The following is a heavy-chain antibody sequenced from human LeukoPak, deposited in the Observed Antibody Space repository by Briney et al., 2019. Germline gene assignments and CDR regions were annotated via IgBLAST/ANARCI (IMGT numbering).Heavy chain of an antibody. CDR2: INSDGSSA. Sequence: GGSLRLSCAASGFTFNNYWMHWVRQAPGKGLVWVSGINSDGSSATYADSVKGRFTISRDNAKNTLYLEMNSLRAEDMAVYYCARGGATYYYDSSGYRYWGQGTLVTVSS. CDR1: GFTFNNYW. D-gene: IGHD3-22*01. J-gene: IGHJ4*02. CDR3: ARGGATYYYDSSGYRY. V-gene: IGHV3-74*01.